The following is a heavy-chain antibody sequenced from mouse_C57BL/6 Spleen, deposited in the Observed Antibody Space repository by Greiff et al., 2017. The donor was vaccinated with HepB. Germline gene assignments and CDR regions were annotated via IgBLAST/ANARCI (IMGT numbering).Heavy chain of an antibody. J-gene: IGHJ2*01. CDR1: GYTFTSYW. CDR2: IHPNSGST. Sequence: QVQLQQPGAELVKPGASVKLSCKASGYTFTSYWMHWVKQRPGQGLEWIGMIHPNSGSTNYNEKFKSKATLTVDKSSSTAYMQLSSLTSEDSAVYYCARGVYDGYYGGVYYFDYWGQGTTLTVSS. V-gene: IGHV1-64*01. D-gene: IGHD2-3*01. CDR3: ARGVYDGYYGGVYYFDY.